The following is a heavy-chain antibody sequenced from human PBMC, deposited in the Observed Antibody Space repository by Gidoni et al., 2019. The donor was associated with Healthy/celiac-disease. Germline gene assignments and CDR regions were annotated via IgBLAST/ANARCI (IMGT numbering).Heavy chain of an antibody. V-gene: IGHV3-30-3*01. CDR3: ARDGEYYGSGNYFDY. CDR2: ISYDGSNK. J-gene: IGHJ4*02. CDR1: GFNLGSYA. Sequence: QVQLVESGGGVVQPGSSLRRSCAASGFNLGSYAMPWVRQAPGNGREWVAVISYDGSNKYYADSVKGRFTISRDNSKNTLYLQMNSLRAEDTAVYYCARDGEYYGSGNYFDYWGQGTLVTVSS. D-gene: IGHD3-10*01.